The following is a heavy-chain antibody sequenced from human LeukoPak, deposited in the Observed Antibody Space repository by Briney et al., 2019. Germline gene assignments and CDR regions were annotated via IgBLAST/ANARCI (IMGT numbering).Heavy chain of an antibody. Sequence: SETLSLTCTVSGGAISSYFWSWIRQPPGKGLEWIAYFYYSGSTNYNPSLKSRVTISGDTSKNQFSLKLTSVTAADTAVYYCARSRYGSGTHPCYFDYWGQGTVVTVSS. J-gene: IGHJ4*02. D-gene: IGHD3-10*01. CDR2: FYYSGST. CDR3: ARSRYGSGTHPCYFDY. CDR1: GGAISSYF. V-gene: IGHV4-59*08.